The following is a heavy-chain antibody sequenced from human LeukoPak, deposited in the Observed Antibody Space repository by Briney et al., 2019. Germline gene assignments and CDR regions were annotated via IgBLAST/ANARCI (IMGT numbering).Heavy chain of an antibody. CDR1: GYIFTTYN. CDR2: INPSGDTT. CDR3: AREAAGTGGLDV. V-gene: IGHV1-46*01. J-gene: IGHJ6*04. D-gene: IGHD6-13*01. Sequence: TSVKVSCKASGYIFTTYNMYWVRQAPGQGLEWMGIINPSGDTTSYAQKFQGRVTVTRDTSTSTVYMELSSLRSEDTAVYYCAREAAGTGGLDVWGKGTTVTVSS.